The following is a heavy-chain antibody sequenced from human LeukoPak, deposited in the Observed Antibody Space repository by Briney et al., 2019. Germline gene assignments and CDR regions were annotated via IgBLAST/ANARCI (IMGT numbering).Heavy chain of an antibody. D-gene: IGHD3-22*01. V-gene: IGHV3-21*04. CDR3: AKDPPKYYYDSSGYSPLFDY. Sequence: GGSLRLSCAASGFTFSSYSMNWVRQAPGKGLEWVSSISSSSSYIYYADSVKGRFTISRDSAKNSLYLQMNSLRAEDTAVYYCAKDPPKYYYDSSGYSPLFDYWGQGTLVTVSS. CDR1: GFTFSSYS. J-gene: IGHJ4*02. CDR2: ISSSSSYI.